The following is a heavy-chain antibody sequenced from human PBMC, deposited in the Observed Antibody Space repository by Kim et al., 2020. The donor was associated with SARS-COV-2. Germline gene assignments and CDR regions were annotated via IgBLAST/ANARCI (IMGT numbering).Heavy chain of an antibody. J-gene: IGHJ6*02. Sequence: GGSLRLSCAASGFTFSSYSMNWVRQAPGKGLEWVSSISSSSSYIYYADSVKGRFTISRDNAKNSLYLQMNSLRAEDTAVYYCARGRNPHFAGPYITGTPYYYYYGMDVWGQGTTVTVSS. D-gene: IGHD1-7*01. CDR3: ARGRNPHFAGPYITGTPYYYYYGMDV. CDR1: GFTFSSYS. CDR2: ISSSSSYI. V-gene: IGHV3-21*01.